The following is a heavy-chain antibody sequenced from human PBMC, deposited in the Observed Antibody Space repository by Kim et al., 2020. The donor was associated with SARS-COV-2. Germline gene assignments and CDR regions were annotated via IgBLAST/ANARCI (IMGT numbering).Heavy chain of an antibody. D-gene: IGHD3-3*01. J-gene: IGHJ4*02. V-gene: IGHV4-31*03. CDR2: IYYSGST. CDR3: ARVTTIFGVVVSGFDY. Sequence: SETLSLTCTVSGGSISSGGYYWSWIRQHPGKGLEWIGYIYYSGSTYYNPSLKSRVTISVDTSKNQFSLKLSSVTAADTAVYYCARVTTIFGVVVSGFDYWGQGTLVTFSS. CDR1: GGSISSGGYY.